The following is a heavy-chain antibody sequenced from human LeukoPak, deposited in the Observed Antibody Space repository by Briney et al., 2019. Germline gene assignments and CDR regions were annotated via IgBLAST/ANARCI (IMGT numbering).Heavy chain of an antibody. CDR1: GYTFTGYY. Sequence: ASVKVSCKASGYTFTGYYMHWVRQAPGQGLEWMGWINPNSGGTNYAQKFQGRVTMTRDTSISTAYMELSRLRSDDTAVYYCARDGYQSPVGLSNYDFWSGPYYMDVWGKGTTVTVSS. J-gene: IGHJ6*03. D-gene: IGHD3-3*01. V-gene: IGHV1-2*02. CDR3: ARDGYQSPVGLSNYDFWSGPYYMDV. CDR2: INPNSGGT.